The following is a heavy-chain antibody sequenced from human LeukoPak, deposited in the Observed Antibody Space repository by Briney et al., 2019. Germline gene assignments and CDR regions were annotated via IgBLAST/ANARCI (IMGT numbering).Heavy chain of an antibody. Sequence: GGSLRLSCAASGFTFSSYSMNWVRQAPGKGLEWVSYISSSSSTIYYADSVKGRFTISRDNAKNTVYLQMDNLRPEDTAVYYCARDGRLYTWELLAYWGQGTLVTVSS. V-gene: IGHV3-48*01. CDR3: ARDGRLYTWELLAY. J-gene: IGHJ4*02. CDR2: ISSSSSTI. D-gene: IGHD1-26*01. CDR1: GFTFSSYS.